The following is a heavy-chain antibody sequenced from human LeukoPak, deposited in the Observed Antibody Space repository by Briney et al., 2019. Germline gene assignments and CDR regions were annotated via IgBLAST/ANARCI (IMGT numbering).Heavy chain of an antibody. V-gene: IGHV3-53*01. D-gene: IGHD3-22*01. CDR1: GFTVSSNY. CDR2: TYSGGST. Sequence: PGGSLRLSCAASGFTVSSNYMSWVRQAPGKGLEWVSLTYSGGSTYYADSVKGRFTISRDNSKNTVYLQMNRLRAEDTAVYYCASMYYYDSSGYYFGPQNYYYYYMDVWGKGTTVTVSS. J-gene: IGHJ6*03. CDR3: ASMYYYDSSGYYFGPQNYYYYYMDV.